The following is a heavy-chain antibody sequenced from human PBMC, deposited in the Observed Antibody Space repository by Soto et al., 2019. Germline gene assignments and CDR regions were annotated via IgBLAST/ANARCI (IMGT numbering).Heavy chain of an antibody. D-gene: IGHD4-17*01. J-gene: IGHJ6*02. CDR1: GGTLRNYA. Sequence: QVQLVQSGAEVKKPGSSVKVSCKASGGTLRNYAFSWVRQAPGQGLEWMGSIIPVYGTENNAQKFQGRVSIAADESTSTGYMKLSSLRSEDTAMYYCARESGDYVNTNYFYYGMDVWGQGTAVIVSS. V-gene: IGHV1-69*01. CDR3: ARESGDYVNTNYFYYGMDV. CDR2: IIPVYGTE.